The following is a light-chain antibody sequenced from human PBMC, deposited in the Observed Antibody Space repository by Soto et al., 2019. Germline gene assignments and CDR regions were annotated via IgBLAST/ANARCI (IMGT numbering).Light chain of an antibody. Sequence: QSVLTQSPSASASLGASVKLTCTLSSGHSSYAIAWHQQQPEKGPRYLMKLNSDGSHNKGDGIPDRFSGSTSGAERYLTISGLPSEDEADYYCPTAGTGTVVFGGGTKLTVL. CDR3: PTAGTGTVV. CDR2: LNSDGSH. V-gene: IGLV4-69*01. CDR1: SGHSSYA. J-gene: IGLJ2*01.